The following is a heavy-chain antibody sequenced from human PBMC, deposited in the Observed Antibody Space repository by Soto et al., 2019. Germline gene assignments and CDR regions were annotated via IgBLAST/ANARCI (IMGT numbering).Heavy chain of an antibody. D-gene: IGHD1-26*01. J-gene: IGHJ4*02. Sequence: VQLVESGGDLVQPGGSLRLSCVASGFTFSSSCMGWVRHTPGKGLECAACIKTDGSYEYYLDSVKGRFTISRDNTKNSLFLQMSSVRIEDSAMYYGLRRFRSTSSEYWGQGTLVTVSS. CDR3: LRRFRSTSSEY. V-gene: IGHV3-7*01. CDR2: IKTDGSYE. CDR1: GFTFSSSC.